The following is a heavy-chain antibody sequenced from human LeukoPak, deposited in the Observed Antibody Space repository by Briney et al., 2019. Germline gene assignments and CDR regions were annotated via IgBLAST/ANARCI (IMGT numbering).Heavy chain of an antibody. CDR1: GGSISSSSYY. D-gene: IGHD6-13*01. Sequence: SETLSLTCTVSGGSISSSSYYWGWIRQPPGKGLEWIGSYSGTTYYNPSLKSRVTISVDTSKNQFSLKLSSVTAADTAVYYCARSVAEYYYYYYMDVWGKGTTVTVSS. J-gene: IGHJ6*03. CDR2: YSGTT. V-gene: IGHV4-39*07. CDR3: ARSVAEYYYYYYMDV.